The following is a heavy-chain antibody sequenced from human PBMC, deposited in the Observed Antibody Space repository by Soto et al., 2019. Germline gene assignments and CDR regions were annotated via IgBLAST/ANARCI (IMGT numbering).Heavy chain of an antibody. D-gene: IGHD5-18*01. CDR1: GFSLSTSGVG. CDR3: AHARGYSYGLRVFHYFDY. V-gene: IGHV2-5*02. CDR2: IYWDDDK. J-gene: IGHJ4*02. Sequence: QITLKESGPTLVKPTQTLTLTCTFSGFSLSTSGVGVGWIRQPPGKALEWLALIYWDDDKRYSPSLKSRLTITKDTSKNQVVLTMTNMDPVDTATYYSAHARGYSYGLRVFHYFDYWGQGTLVSVSS.